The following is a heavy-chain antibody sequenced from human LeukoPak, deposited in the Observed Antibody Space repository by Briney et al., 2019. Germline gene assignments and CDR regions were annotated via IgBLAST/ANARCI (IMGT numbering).Heavy chain of an antibody. J-gene: IGHJ4*02. CDR2: ISGSGGST. CDR1: GFTFSSYA. CDR3: ARKGISDSSGYFIRWPGAPYYFDY. D-gene: IGHD3-22*01. Sequence: PGGSLRLSCAASGFTFSSYAMSWVRQAPGKGLEWVSAISGSGGSTYYADSVKGRFTISRDNSKNSLYLQMNSLRAEDTAVYYCARKGISDSSGYFIRWPGAPYYFDYWGQGTLVTVSS. V-gene: IGHV3-23*01.